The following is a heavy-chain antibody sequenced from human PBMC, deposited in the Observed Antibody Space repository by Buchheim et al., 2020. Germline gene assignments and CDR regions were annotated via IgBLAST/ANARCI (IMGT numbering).Heavy chain of an antibody. CDR2: VSASGDS. J-gene: IGHJ6*02. V-gene: IGHV4-59*12. CDR3: ARDCGGDCYGHYYGLDV. Sequence: QVQLQESGPGLVKPSETLSLTCNVSGGSITGSYWSWIRQPPGKGLEWIGYVSASGDSIYNHSLESRVTMSVETSKNQFSLKLRSATAADTAIYYCARDCGGDCYGHYYGLDVWGQGTT. D-gene: IGHD2-21*02. CDR1: GGSITGSY.